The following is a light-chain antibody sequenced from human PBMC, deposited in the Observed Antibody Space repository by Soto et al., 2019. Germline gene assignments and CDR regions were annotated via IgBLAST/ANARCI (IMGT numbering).Light chain of an antibody. Sequence: DIQMTQSPSTLSASVGDRVTITCRASQSISSWLAWYQQKQGKPPKLLFYKASSLESGVPSRFSGSGSGTEFTLTISSLQPDDFATYYCQQYNSYSETFGQGTKVEIK. CDR3: QQYNSYSET. CDR1: QSISSW. J-gene: IGKJ1*01. CDR2: KAS. V-gene: IGKV1-5*03.